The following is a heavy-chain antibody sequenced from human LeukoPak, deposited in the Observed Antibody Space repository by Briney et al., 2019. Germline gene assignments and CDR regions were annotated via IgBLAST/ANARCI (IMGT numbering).Heavy chain of an antibody. V-gene: IGHV4-39*07. CDR1: GGSISSSSYF. CDR2: IYYSGTT. J-gene: IGHJ4*02. CDR3: ARGPDPPLERRGAAVPFDY. D-gene: IGHD1-1*01. Sequence: SETLSLTCTVSGGSISSSSYFWAWVRQPPGKGLEWIGSIYYSGTTYYSPSLKSRVTISVDTSKNQFSLKLSSVTAADTAVYYCARGPDPPLERRGAAVPFDYWGQGTLVTVSS.